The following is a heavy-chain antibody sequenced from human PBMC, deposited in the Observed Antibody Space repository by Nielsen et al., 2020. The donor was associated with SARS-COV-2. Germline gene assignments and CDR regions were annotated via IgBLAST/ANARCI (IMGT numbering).Heavy chain of an antibody. V-gene: IGHV3-7*01. CDR2: IKQDGSEK. CDR3: AKDTGYSYGYSWFDP. D-gene: IGHD5-18*01. Sequence: LSLTCAASGFTFSSYWMSWVRQAPGKGLEWVANIKQDGSEKYYADSVKGRFTISRDNSKNTLYLQMNSLRAEDTAVYYCAKDTGYSYGYSWFDPWGQGTLVTVSS. J-gene: IGHJ5*02. CDR1: GFTFSSYW.